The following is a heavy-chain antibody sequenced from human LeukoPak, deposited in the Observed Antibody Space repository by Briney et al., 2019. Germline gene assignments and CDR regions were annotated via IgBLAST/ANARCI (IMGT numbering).Heavy chain of an antibody. CDR1: GGSISSYY. Sequence: SETLSLTCTVSGGSISSYYWSWIRQPPGKGLEWIGYIYYSGSTYYNPSLKSRVTISVDTSKNQFSLKLSSVTAADTAVYYCARARLLWFGELSHNWFDPWGQGTLVTVSS. J-gene: IGHJ5*02. CDR3: ARARLLWFGELSHNWFDP. D-gene: IGHD3-10*01. CDR2: IYYSGST. V-gene: IGHV4-59*06.